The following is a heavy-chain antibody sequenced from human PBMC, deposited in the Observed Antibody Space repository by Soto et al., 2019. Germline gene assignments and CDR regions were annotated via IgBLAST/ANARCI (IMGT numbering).Heavy chain of an antibody. Sequence: QVQLVQSGAEVKKPGASVKVSCQASGYTFTSYYMHWVRQAPGQGLEWMGIINPSGGGTSYAQKLEGRVTMSRDTYTSTVYMELSSLRSEDTAVYYCASSSWRVFDYWGQGTLVTVSS. CDR3: ASSSWRVFDY. D-gene: IGHD2-2*01. J-gene: IGHJ4*02. V-gene: IGHV1-46*03. CDR2: INPSGGGT. CDR1: GYTFTSYY.